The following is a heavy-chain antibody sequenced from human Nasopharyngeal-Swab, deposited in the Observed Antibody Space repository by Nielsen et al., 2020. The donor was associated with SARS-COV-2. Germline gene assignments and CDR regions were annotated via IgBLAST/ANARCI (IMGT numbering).Heavy chain of an antibody. Sequence: SLKISCAASGFTFDDYAMHWVRQAPGKGLEWVSGISWNSGTIGYADSVKGRFTISRDNAKNSLFLQMNSLRTEDTALYYCARDAARSRYNWFDPWGQGTLVTVSS. D-gene: IGHD6-13*01. V-gene: IGHV3-9*01. CDR1: GFTFDDYA. CDR2: ISWNSGTI. CDR3: ARDAARSRYNWFDP. J-gene: IGHJ5*02.